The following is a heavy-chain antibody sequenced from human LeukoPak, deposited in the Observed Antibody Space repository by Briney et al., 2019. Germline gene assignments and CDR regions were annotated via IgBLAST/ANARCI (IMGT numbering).Heavy chain of an antibody. CDR1: GYTFTSYG. D-gene: IGHD6-6*01. J-gene: IGHJ3*02. CDR3: AREGIAAQSGAFDI. Sequence: GASVKVSCKASGYTFTSYGISWVRQAPGQGLEWMGWINAYNGNTNYAQKLQGRVTMTTDTSTSTAYMELRSLRSDDTAVYYCAREGIAAQSGAFDIWGQGTMVTVSS. V-gene: IGHV1-18*01. CDR2: INAYNGNT.